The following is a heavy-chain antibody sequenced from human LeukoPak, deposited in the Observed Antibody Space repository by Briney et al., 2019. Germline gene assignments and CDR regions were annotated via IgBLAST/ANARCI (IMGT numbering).Heavy chain of an antibody. CDR2: ISYDGSNK. J-gene: IGHJ6*03. Sequence: GGSLRLSCAASGFTFSGYAMHWVRQAPGKGLEWVAVISYDGSNKYYADSVKGRFTISRDNSKNTLYLQMNSLRAEDTAVYYCARQGQQLVRVYYYYYMDVWGKGTTVTVSS. D-gene: IGHD6-13*01. V-gene: IGHV3-30*01. CDR1: GFTFSGYA. CDR3: ARQGQQLVRVYYYYYMDV.